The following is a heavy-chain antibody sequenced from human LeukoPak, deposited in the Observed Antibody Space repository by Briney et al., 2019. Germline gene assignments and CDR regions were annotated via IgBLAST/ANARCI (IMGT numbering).Heavy chain of an antibody. CDR3: ARDTSWRPHDAFDI. J-gene: IGHJ3*02. CDR1: GFTFSSYA. D-gene: IGHD3-3*01. CDR2: ISSNGDST. V-gene: IGHV3-64*01. Sequence: PGGSLRLSCAASGFTFSSYAMYWVRQAPGKGLEYVSAISSNGDSTYYAKSVKDRLTISRDNSKNTLYLQMGSLRAEDMAVYYCARDTSWRPHDAFDIWGQGTMVTVPS.